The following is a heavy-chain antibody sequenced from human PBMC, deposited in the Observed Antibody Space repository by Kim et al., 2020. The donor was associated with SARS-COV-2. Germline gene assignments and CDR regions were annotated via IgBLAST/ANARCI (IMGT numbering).Heavy chain of an antibody. CDR3: ARGMLKTGFDV. V-gene: IGHV3-74*01. Sequence: GGSLRLSCAASGFTLRSYWINWVRQAPGKGLVWVSRIGGDGISTHYADSVKGRFTVSRDNDDNTVYRQMNSLRADDTAVYYCARGMLKTGFDVWGQGTTVTVSS. CDR1: GFTLRSYW. D-gene: IGHD3-10*02. CDR2: IGGDGIST. J-gene: IGHJ6*02.